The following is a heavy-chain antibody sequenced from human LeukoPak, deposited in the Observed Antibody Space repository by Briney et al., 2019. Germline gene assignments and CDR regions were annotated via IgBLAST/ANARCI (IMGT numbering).Heavy chain of an antibody. CDR2: ISSSSSYI. CDR3: ARVVVVVPAAKNWFDP. CDR1: GCTFSSYS. Sequence: GGSLRLSCAASGCTFSSYSMNWVLQAPGKGLEWVSSISSSSSYIYYADSVKGRFTISRDNAKNSLYLQMNSLRAEDTAVYYCARVVVVVPAAKNWFDPWGQGTLVTVSS. D-gene: IGHD2-2*01. J-gene: IGHJ5*02. V-gene: IGHV3-21*01.